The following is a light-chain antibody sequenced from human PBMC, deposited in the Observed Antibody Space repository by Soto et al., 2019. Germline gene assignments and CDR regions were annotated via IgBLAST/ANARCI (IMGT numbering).Light chain of an antibody. CDR3: QQYGTSEII. V-gene: IGKV3-20*01. CDR2: DTS. J-gene: IGKJ5*01. Sequence: EIVLTQSPGTLSLSPGERATLSCRASQTLSNSFIAWYKQKPGQAPRLLIYDTSSRATGVPDRYSASGSGTEFTLTISRLEPEDFAVFFCQQYGTSEIIFGQGTRLEIK. CDR1: QTLSNSF.